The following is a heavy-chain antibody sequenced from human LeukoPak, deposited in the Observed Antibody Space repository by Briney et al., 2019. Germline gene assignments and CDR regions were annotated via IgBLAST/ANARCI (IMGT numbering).Heavy chain of an antibody. Sequence: ASVKVSCKASGYTFTSYGISWVRQAPGQGLEWMGWISAYNGSTNYAQKLQGRVTMTTDTSTSTAYMELRSLRSDDTAVYYCARVTPAQILWFGETPLDYWGQGTLVTVSS. J-gene: IGHJ4*02. V-gene: IGHV1-18*01. CDR2: ISAYNGST. D-gene: IGHD3-10*01. CDR3: ARVTPAQILWFGETPLDY. CDR1: GYTFTSYG.